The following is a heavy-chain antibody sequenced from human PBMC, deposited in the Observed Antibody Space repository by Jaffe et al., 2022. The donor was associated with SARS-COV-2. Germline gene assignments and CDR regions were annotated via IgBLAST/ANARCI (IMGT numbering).Heavy chain of an antibody. CDR2: IYPGDSDT. V-gene: IGHV5-51*01. CDR1: GYSFTSYW. Sequence: EVQLVQSGAEVKKPGESLKISCKGSGYSFTSYWIGWVRQMPGKGLEWMGIIYPGDSDTRYSPSFQGQVTISADKSISTAYLQWSSLKASDTAMYYCAGSLAVAGKEDYYFDYWGQGTLVTVSS. CDR3: AGSLAVAGKEDYYFDY. D-gene: IGHD6-19*01. J-gene: IGHJ4*02.